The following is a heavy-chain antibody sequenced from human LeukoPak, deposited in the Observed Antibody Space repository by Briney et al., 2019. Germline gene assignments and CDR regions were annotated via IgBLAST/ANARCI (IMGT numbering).Heavy chain of an antibody. CDR2: THYSGST. V-gene: IGHV4-59*01. J-gene: IGHJ4*02. CDR3: ARDQRRDYGGYFDN. Sequence: SETPSLTCTVSGDSISSYFWSWIRQSPGKGLEWIGYTHYSGSTSYNPSLTSRVTISLDTSKNQFYLKLSSVTASDTAFYYCARDQRRDYGGYFDNWGQGTQVTVSS. D-gene: IGHD4-23*01. CDR1: GDSISSYF.